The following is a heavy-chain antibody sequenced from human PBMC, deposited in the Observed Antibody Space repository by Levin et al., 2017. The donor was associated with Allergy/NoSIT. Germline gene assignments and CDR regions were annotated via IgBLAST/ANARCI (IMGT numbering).Heavy chain of an antibody. Sequence: SETLSLTCAVYGGSFSGYYWSWIRQPPGKGLEWIGEINHSGSTNYNPSLKSRVTISVDTSKNQFSLKLSSVTAADTAVYYCARDLPAGYSSGWSPYYFDYWGQGTLVTVSS. CDR1: GGSFSGYY. J-gene: IGHJ4*02. V-gene: IGHV4-34*01. CDR2: INHSGST. CDR3: ARDLPAGYSSGWSPYYFDY. D-gene: IGHD6-19*01.